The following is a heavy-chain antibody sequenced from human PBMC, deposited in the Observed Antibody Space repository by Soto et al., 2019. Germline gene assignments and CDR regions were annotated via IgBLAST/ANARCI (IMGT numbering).Heavy chain of an antibody. D-gene: IGHD6-13*01. V-gene: IGHV4-39*01. J-gene: IGHJ6*03. Sequence: SETLSLTCTVSGGSISSSSYYWGWIRQPPGKGLEWIGSIYYSGSTYYNPSLKSRVTISVDTSKNQFSLKLGSVTAADTAVYYCARPRIAAAGTIEDYYYYMDVWGKGTTVTVSS. CDR3: ARPRIAAAGTIEDYYYYMDV. CDR1: GGSISSSSYY. CDR2: IYYSGST.